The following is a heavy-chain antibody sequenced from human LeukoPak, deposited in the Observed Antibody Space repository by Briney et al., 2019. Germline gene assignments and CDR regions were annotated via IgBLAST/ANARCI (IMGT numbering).Heavy chain of an antibody. J-gene: IGHJ6*02. CDR2: INPGNGGT. CDR1: GYTFTNYA. Sequence: GASVKVSCKGSGYTFTNYAVHWVRQAPGQRLEWLGWINPGNGGTKYSQNFQGRVTVTSDTSAATAYVGLNSLTSEDTAVYYCARERWHCSVNCYSVYYYALDVWGQGTTVTVSS. V-gene: IGHV1-3*01. CDR3: ARERWHCSVNCYSVYYYALDV. D-gene: IGHD2-15*01.